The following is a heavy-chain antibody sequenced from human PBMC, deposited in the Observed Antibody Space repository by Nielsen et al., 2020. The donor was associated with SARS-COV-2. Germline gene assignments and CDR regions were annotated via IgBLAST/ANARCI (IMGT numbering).Heavy chain of an antibody. J-gene: IGHJ4*02. V-gene: IGHV3-30*04. D-gene: IGHD4-11*01. Sequence: GESLKISCAASGFTFSSHAMHWVRQAPGKGLEWLAVISYDGNKHYADSVKGRFTISRDNSKETLYLQMDSLRPEDTAVYFCARETIDYTSSFVDYWGQGNLVTVSP. CDR1: GFTFSSHA. CDR3: ARETIDYTSSFVDY. CDR2: ISYDGNK.